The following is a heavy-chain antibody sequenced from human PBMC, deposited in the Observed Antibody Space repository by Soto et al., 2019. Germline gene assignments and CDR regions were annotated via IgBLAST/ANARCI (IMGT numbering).Heavy chain of an antibody. D-gene: IGHD3-3*01. CDR2: IYHSGST. J-gene: IGHJ2*01. V-gene: IGHV4-30-2*01. Sequence: SETLFLTCAVSGGSISSGGYSWSWIRQPPGKGLEWIGYIYHSGSTYYNPSLKSRVTISVDRSKNQFSLKLSSVTAADTAVYYCARGGRSGYYSFPWYFDLWGRGTLVTVSS. CDR1: GGSISSGGYS. CDR3: ARGGRSGYYSFPWYFDL.